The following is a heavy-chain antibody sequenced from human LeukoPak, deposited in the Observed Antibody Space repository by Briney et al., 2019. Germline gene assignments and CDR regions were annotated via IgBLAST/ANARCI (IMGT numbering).Heavy chain of an antibody. CDR1: GGSISSGDYY. Sequence: SQTLSLTCTVSGGSISSGDYYWSWIRQPPGKGLEWIGYIYYSGSTYYNPSLKSRVTISVDTSKNQFSLKLSSVTAADTAVYYCARSLGIRYYYGMDVWGQGTTVTVSS. V-gene: IGHV4-30-4*01. CDR3: ARSLGIRYYYGMDV. D-gene: IGHD3-16*01. J-gene: IGHJ6*02. CDR2: IYYSGST.